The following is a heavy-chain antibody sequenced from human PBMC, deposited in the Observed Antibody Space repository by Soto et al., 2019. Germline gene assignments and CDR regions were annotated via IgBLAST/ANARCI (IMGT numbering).Heavy chain of an antibody. CDR3: AADRGYSYGQGGYADY. J-gene: IGHJ4*02. Sequence: QMQLVQSGPEVKKPGTSVKVSCKASGFTFTSSAVQWVRQARGQRLEWIGWIVVGSGNTNYAQKFQERVTITRDMXTXXAYMELSSLRSEDTAVYDCAADRGYSYGQGGYADYWGQGTLVTVSA. V-gene: IGHV1-58*01. D-gene: IGHD5-18*01. CDR2: IVVGSGNT. CDR1: GFTFTSSA.